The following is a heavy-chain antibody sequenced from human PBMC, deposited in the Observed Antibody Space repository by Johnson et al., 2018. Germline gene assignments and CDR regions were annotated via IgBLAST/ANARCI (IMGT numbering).Heavy chain of an antibody. D-gene: IGHD1-26*01. CDR1: GFTFSSYS. V-gene: IGHV3-21*01. Sequence: VQLVQSGGGLVKPGGSLRLSCAASGFTFSSYSMNWVRQAPGKGLEWVSSISSSSSYIYYADSVKGRFTISRDNAKTSLYLQMNSLRAEDTAVYYCAREEGCGYFQHWGQGTLVTVSS. J-gene: IGHJ1*01. CDR3: AREEGCGYFQH. CDR2: ISSSSSYI.